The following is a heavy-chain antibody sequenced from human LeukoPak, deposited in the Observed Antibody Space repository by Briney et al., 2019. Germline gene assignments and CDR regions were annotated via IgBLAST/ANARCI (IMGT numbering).Heavy chain of an antibody. CDR2: ITSSSNTI. D-gene: IGHD3-10*01. Sequence: GGSLRLSCAASAFTFSGYSMNWARQAPGTGLEWISYITSSSNTIYYADSGKGRLTISRDNAKISLYLQMSSLRAEDTAVYYCARDRVGDYYGSGSPNWFDPWGQGTLVTVSS. J-gene: IGHJ5*02. CDR1: AFTFSGYS. CDR3: ARDRVGDYYGSGSPNWFDP. V-gene: IGHV3-48*01.